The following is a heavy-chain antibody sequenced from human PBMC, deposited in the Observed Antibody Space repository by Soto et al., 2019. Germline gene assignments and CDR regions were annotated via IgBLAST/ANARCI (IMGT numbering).Heavy chain of an antibody. J-gene: IGHJ4*02. CDR1: WCNFRNYA. Sequence: GGSLRLSYAASWCNFRNYAISCVRQATGKGLEWLSAISGSGESTYYADFVRGRLTISRDNSKNTLFLHLESLRVDDTAVYYCAKDSLAGPGYWVQGTLVTVSS. V-gene: IGHV3-23*01. CDR2: ISGSGEST. CDR3: AKDSLAGPGY.